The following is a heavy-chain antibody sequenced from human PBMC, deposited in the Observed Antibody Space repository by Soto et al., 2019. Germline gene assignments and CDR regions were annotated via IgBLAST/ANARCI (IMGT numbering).Heavy chain of an antibody. CDR3: ARDQPEYSYGYGLGY. Sequence: GGSLRLSCAASGFTFSSYGMHWVRQAPGKGLGWVAVIWYDGSNKYYADSVKGRFTISRDNSKNTLYLQMNSLRAEDTAVYYCARDQPEYSYGYGLGYWAQGTLVTVSS. CDR1: GFTFSSYG. D-gene: IGHD5-18*01. J-gene: IGHJ4*02. CDR2: IWYDGSNK. V-gene: IGHV3-33*01.